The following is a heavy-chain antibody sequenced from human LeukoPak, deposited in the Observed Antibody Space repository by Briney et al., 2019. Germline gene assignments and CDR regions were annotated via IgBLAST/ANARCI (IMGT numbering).Heavy chain of an antibody. D-gene: IGHD3-3*01. CDR2: IIPIFGTA. J-gene: IGHJ6*02. Sequence: ASVKVSCTASGGTFSSYAISWVRQAPGQGLEWMGGIIPIFGTANYAQKFQGRVTITADESTSTAYMELSSLRSEDTAVYYCARDVYYDFWGVYYYYGMDVWGQGTTVTVSS. V-gene: IGHV1-69*13. CDR1: GGTFSSYA. CDR3: ARDVYYDFWGVYYYYGMDV.